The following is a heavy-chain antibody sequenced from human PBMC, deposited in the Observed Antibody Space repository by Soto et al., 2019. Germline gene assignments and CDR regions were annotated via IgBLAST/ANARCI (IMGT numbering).Heavy chain of an antibody. J-gene: IGHJ5*02. Sequence: QVQLVQSGAEVKKPGASVKVSCKASGYTFTSYDINWVRQASGQGLEWMGWMNPNSGNTGYAQKFQGRVTMTRNTSISTAYMELSSLRSEDTAVYYCARGYDSSGYNWFDPWGQGTLVTVSS. D-gene: IGHD3-22*01. V-gene: IGHV1-8*01. CDR2: MNPNSGNT. CDR1: GYTFTSYD. CDR3: ARGYDSSGYNWFDP.